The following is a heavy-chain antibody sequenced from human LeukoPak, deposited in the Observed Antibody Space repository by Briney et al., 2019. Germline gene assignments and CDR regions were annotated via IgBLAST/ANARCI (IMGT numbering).Heavy chain of an antibody. Sequence: SQTLSLTCAISGDSVSSNTAAWNWIRQSPSRGLEWLGRTYSRSKWYNDYAVSVKSRITINPDTSKNQFSLQLNSVTAADTAVYYCASGHLDLDAFDIWGQGTMVTVSS. CDR3: ASGHLDLDAFDI. J-gene: IGHJ3*02. CDR1: GDSVSSNTAA. D-gene: IGHD3-3*02. CDR2: TYSRSKWYN. V-gene: IGHV6-1*01.